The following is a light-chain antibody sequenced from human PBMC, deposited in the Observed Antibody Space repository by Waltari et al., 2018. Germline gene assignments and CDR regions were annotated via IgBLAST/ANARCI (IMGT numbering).Light chain of an antibody. CDR3: SSYTSSSTYV. CDR2: YDS. Sequence: SYVVTQSPSVSVAPGETARLTCGGYNLGSKSVHWYQQRPGQAPVLVISYDSDRPSGIPERFSGSNSGNTATLTISGLQAEDEADYYCSSYTSSSTYVFGTGTKVTVL. J-gene: IGLJ1*01. CDR1: NLGSKS. V-gene: IGLV3-21*01.